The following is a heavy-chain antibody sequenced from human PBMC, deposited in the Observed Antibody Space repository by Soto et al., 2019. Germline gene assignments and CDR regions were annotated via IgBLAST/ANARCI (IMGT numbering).Heavy chain of an antibody. V-gene: IGHV3-21*01. D-gene: IGHD6-6*01. CDR1: GFTFSSYS. CDR2: ISSSSSYI. CDR3: ARAPPARNRDEYSSPSTGGDY. J-gene: IGHJ4*02. Sequence: EVQLVESGGGLVKPGGSLRLSCAASGFTFSSYSMNWVRQAPGKGLEWVSSISSSSSYIYYADSVKGRFTISRDNAKNSLYLQMNSLRAEDTAVYYCARAPPARNRDEYSSPSTGGDYWGQGTLVTVSS.